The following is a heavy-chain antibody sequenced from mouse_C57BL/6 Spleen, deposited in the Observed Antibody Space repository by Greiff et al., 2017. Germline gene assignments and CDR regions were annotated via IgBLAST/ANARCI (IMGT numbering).Heavy chain of an antibody. CDR1: GFTFSDYG. CDR3: AIRDGYYGMDY. Sequence: EVQRVESGGGLVKPGASLKLSCAASGFTFSDYGMHWVRQAPEKGLEWVAYISSGSSTNYYANKVKGRFTISRDNAKNTIFMQMTSLRSEDTAMYYCAIRDGYYGMDYWGQGTSVTVSS. V-gene: IGHV5-17*01. D-gene: IGHD2-3*01. CDR2: ISSGSSTN. J-gene: IGHJ4*01.